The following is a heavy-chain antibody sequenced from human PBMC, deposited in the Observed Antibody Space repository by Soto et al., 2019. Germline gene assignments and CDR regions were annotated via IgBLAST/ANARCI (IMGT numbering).Heavy chain of an antibody. CDR1: GFFFSSYT. D-gene: IGHD6-19*01. CDR3: AKARDQQWVRLPFDY. J-gene: IGHJ4*02. Sequence: EVQLLESGGGLVQPGGSLRLSCVGSGFFFSSYTMTWVPQAPPNPLARVSSLSATSENTYYADSVRGRFTISRDNSKNTLFLQMNSLTAEDTAMYYCAKARDQQWVRLPFDYWGQGILVIVSS. CDR2: LSATSENT. V-gene: IGHV3-23*01.